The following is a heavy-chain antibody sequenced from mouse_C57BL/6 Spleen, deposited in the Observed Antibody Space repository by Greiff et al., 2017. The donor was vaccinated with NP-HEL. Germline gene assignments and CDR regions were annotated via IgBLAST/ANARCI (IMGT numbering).Heavy chain of an antibody. CDR3: ARGGVYYGYDKGYWYFDV. Sequence: QVQLKESGAELVKPGASVQLSCKASGYAFSSYWMNWVKQRPGKGLEWIGQNSPGDGDTNYNGQFKGKATLTPAKSSSTAYMPLSSRTSEDSAVYFCARGGVYYGYDKGYWYFDVWGTGTTVTVSS. J-gene: IGHJ1*03. V-gene: IGHV1-80*01. CDR2: NSPGDGDT. CDR1: GYAFSSYW. D-gene: IGHD2-2*01.